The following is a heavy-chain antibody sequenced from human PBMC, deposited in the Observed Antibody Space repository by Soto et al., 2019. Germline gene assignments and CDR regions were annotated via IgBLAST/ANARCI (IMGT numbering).Heavy chain of an antibody. V-gene: IGHV4-30-4*01. CDR1: GGSIRSGHYY. Sequence: PSETLSLTCTVSGGSIRSGHYYWSWMRQTPERGLEWCGYVHYSGNTFYNPSLKSRATISLDTSRNQFSLNLSSLTAAYSAVYYCAREIMAADHFDYWGQGALVTVS. CDR3: AREIMAADHFDY. CDR2: VHYSGNT. D-gene: IGHD6-13*01. J-gene: IGHJ4*02.